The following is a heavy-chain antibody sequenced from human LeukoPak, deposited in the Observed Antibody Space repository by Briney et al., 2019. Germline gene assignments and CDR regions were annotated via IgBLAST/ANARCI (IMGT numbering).Heavy chain of an antibody. D-gene: IGHD6-25*01. Sequence: GGSLRLSCAASGFTFSSYAMSWVRQAPGKGLEWVTFIRYDGRNTYYADSVKGRLTISRDNAKNSLYLQMNSLRAEDTAVYYCARRGGGRNYFDYWGQGTLVTVSS. CDR2: IRYDGRNT. V-gene: IGHV3-33*08. CDR3: ARRGGGRNYFDY. J-gene: IGHJ4*02. CDR1: GFTFSSYA.